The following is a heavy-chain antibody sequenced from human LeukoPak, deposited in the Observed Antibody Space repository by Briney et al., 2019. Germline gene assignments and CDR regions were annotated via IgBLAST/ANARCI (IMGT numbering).Heavy chain of an antibody. J-gene: IGHJ4*02. V-gene: IGHV3-30*04. CDR2: ISYDGSNK. CDR3: ARPSFTQGSYFDY. D-gene: IGHD2-15*01. CDR1: GFTFSSYA. Sequence: GGSLRLSCAASGFTFSSYAMHWVRQAPGKGLERVAVISYDGSNKYYADSVKGRFTISRDNSKNTLYLQMNSLSAEDTAVYYCARPSFTQGSYFDYWGQGTLVTVSS.